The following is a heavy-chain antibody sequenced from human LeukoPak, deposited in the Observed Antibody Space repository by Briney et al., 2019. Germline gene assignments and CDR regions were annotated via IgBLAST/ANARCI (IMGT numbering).Heavy chain of an antibody. CDR1: GYTFTSYG. CDR2: ISAYNGNT. D-gene: IGHD3-22*01. V-gene: IGHV1-18*01. J-gene: IGHJ4*02. CDR3: ARDTLPYYYDSSGTFDY. Sequence: ASVKVSCKASGYTFTSYGISWVRQAPGQGLEWMGWISAYNGNTNYAQRLQGRVTMTTDTSTSTAYMELRSLRSDDTAVYYCARDTLPYYYDSSGTFDYWGQGTLVTVSS.